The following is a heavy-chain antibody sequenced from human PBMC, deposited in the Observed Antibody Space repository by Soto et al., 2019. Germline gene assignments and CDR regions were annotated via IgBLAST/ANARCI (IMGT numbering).Heavy chain of an antibody. CDR3: ARDSAARGVDY. J-gene: IGHJ4*02. Sequence: SETLSITCALSVGSISISNWWRWFRQPPGKGLEWIWEIYHSGSTNYNPSLKSRVTISVDKSKNQFSLKLSSVTAADTAVYYCARDSAARGVDYWGQGTLVTVSS. CDR1: VGSISISNW. D-gene: IGHD6-6*01. CDR2: IYHSGST. V-gene: IGHV4-4*02.